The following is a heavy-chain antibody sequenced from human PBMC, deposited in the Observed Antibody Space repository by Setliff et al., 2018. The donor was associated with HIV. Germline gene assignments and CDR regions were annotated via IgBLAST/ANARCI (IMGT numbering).Heavy chain of an antibody. CDR2: IIPLFGTA. D-gene: IGHD2-2*01. CDR1: NYTLINYG. J-gene: IGHJ4*02. Sequence: ASVKVSCKASNYTLINYGVSWVRQAPGQGLEWVGAIIPLFGTANYAQKFQGRVTITADDSTSTVYMEVRSLRSADTAVYFCARDTSSSYWGQGTPVTVSS. CDR3: ARDTSSSY. V-gene: IGHV1-69*13.